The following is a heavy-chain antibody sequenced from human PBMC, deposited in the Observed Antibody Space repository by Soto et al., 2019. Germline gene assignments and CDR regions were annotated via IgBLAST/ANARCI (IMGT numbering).Heavy chain of an antibody. V-gene: IGHV4-59*01. J-gene: IGHJ5*02. CDR2: IYYNGST. CDR1: GGSISSYY. CDR3: PRGQYAGYFSYHDELHWFDH. Sequence: SETLSLTCTVSGGSISSYYWSWVRQPPGQGLEWIGNIYYNGSTNYNPSLKSRVTISVDTSKNQFSLKLSSFTAADTAAYYCPRGQYAGYFSYHDELHWFDHWGQGTLVTVSS. D-gene: IGHD3-9*01.